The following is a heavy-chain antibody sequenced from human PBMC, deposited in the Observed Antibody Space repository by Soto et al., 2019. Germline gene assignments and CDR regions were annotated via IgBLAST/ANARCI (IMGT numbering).Heavy chain of an antibody. CDR3: ARDAPRFGY. V-gene: IGHV1-18*01. CDR2: ISAYNGNT. CDR1: GYTFTSYG. D-gene: IGHD3-10*01. Sequence: QVQLVQSGAEVKKPGASVKVSCKASGYTFTSYGISWVRQAPGQGLEWMGWISAYNGNTNYPPKLQGRVTMTTDTSTRPAYMEMRSLGSYDTAVYYCARDAPRFGYWGQGTLVTVSS. J-gene: IGHJ4*02.